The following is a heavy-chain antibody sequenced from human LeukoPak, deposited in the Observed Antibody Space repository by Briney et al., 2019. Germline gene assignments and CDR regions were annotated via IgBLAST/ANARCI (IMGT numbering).Heavy chain of an antibody. Sequence: GGSLRLSCAASGFSFSTYGMSWVRQAPGKGLEWVSGISGSGGSTYYADSVKGRFTISRDNSKNTLYLQMNSPRAEDTAVYNCAKDLGGSGSYGSDYWGQGTLVTVSS. CDR2: ISGSGGST. CDR1: GFSFSTYG. V-gene: IGHV3-23*01. D-gene: IGHD3-10*01. J-gene: IGHJ4*02. CDR3: AKDLGGSGSYGSDY.